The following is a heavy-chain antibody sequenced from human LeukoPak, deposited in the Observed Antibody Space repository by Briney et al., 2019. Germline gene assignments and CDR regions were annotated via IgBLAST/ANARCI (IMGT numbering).Heavy chain of an antibody. J-gene: IGHJ4*02. CDR2: VSYDGSNK. CDR3: ARSSYYYGSGSSLDY. Sequence: PGRSLRLSCAASGFTFSSYAMHWVRQAPGKGLEWVAVVSYDGSNKYYADSVKGRFTISRDNSKNTLYLQMNSLRAEDTAVYYCARSSYYYGSGSSLDYWGQGTLVTVSS. V-gene: IGHV3-30-3*01. D-gene: IGHD3-10*01. CDR1: GFTFSSYA.